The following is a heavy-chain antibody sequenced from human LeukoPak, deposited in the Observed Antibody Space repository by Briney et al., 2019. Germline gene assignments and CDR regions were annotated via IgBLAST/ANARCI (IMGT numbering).Heavy chain of an antibody. CDR3: ARTVTGYSSSWSIFDY. V-gene: IGHV1-8*01. Sequence: ASVKVSCKASGYTFTSYDINWVRQATGQGLEWMGWMNPNSGNTGYAQKFQGRVTMTRNTSISTAYTELSSLRSEDTAVYHCARTVTGYSSSWSIFDYWGQGTLVTVSS. CDR1: GYTFTSYD. CDR2: MNPNSGNT. J-gene: IGHJ4*02. D-gene: IGHD6-13*01.